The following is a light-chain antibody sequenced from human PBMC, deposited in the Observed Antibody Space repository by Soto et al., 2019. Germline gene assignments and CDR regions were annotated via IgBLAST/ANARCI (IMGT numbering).Light chain of an antibody. J-gene: IGLJ1*01. Sequence: QSALTQPASVSGSPGQSITISCTGTSSDVGTYKPVSWYQQYPGKAPKVIIYDDTKRPSGVSSRFSGSKSGNTASLTIPGLQAEDEADYFCFSYAGSSTYVFGTGTKVTVL. CDR1: SSDVGTYKP. CDR3: FSYAGSSTYV. V-gene: IGLV2-23*01. CDR2: DDT.